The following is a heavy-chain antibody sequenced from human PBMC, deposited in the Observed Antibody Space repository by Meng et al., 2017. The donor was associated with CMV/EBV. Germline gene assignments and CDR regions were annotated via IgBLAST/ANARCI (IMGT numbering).Heavy chain of an antibody. J-gene: IGHJ2*01. Sequence: LTGAASGFTFSSYSMNWVRQAPGKGLEWVSYISSSSSTIYYADSVKGRFTISRDNAKNSLYLQMNSLRAEDTAVYYCARAVGETVVPPAASYFDLWGRGTLVTVSS. CDR1: GFTFSSYS. D-gene: IGHD2-2*01. CDR2: ISSSSSTI. V-gene: IGHV3-48*04. CDR3: ARAVGETVVPPAASYFDL.